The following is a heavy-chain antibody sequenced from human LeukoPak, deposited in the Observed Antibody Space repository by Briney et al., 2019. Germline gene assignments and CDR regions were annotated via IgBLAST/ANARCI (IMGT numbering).Heavy chain of an antibody. J-gene: IGHJ3*02. V-gene: IGHV4-59*08. Sequence: SETLSLTCTVSGGSISSYYWSWIRQPPGKGLEWIGYIYYSGSTNYNPSLKSRVTISVDTSKHQFSLKLSSVTAADTAVYCCAKHVPIKVSFPGDAFDIWGQGTMVTVSS. CDR3: AKHVPIKVSFPGDAFDI. D-gene: IGHD5/OR15-5a*01. CDR1: GGSISSYY. CDR2: IYYSGST.